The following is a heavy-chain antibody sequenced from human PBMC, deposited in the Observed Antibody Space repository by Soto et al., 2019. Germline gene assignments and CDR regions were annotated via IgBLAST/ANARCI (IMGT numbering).Heavy chain of an antibody. CDR3: AATPPNGVLNFAFDI. CDR2: IYYSGST. V-gene: IGHV4-59*01. Sequence: PSETLSLTCTVSGGSISSYYWSWIRQPPGKGLEWIRYIYYSGSTNYNPSLKSRVTISVDTSKNQFSLKLSSVTAADTAVYYCAATPPNGVLNFAFDIGGKGKMVTVPS. J-gene: IGHJ3*02. CDR1: GGSISSYY. D-gene: IGHD7-27*01.